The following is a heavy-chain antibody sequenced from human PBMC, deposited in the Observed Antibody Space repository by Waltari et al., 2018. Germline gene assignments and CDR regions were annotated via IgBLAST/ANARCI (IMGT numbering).Heavy chain of an antibody. V-gene: IGHV3-23*01. CDR1: GFTFSRFA. Sequence: EMQLLESGGGLVQPGGSLRLSCAASGFTFSRFAMNWVRQAPGKGLECVSIINDRGDITNTADSLKGRFTVSRDNSRDTLYLHMNNLTAEDTAVYYCATRNYLDSWGRGALVTVSS. J-gene: IGHJ4*02. CDR3: ATRNYLDS. CDR2: INDRGDIT.